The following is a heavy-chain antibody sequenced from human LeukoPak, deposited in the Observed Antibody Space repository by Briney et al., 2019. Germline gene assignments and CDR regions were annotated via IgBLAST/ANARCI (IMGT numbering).Heavy chain of an antibody. CDR1: GFTFSSYG. V-gene: IGHV3-30*02. CDR3: AREDGRGYYYYIDV. D-gene: IGHD1-26*01. J-gene: IGHJ6*03. CDR2: IRYDGSNK. Sequence: PGGSLRLSCAASGFTFSSYGMHWVRQAPGKGLEWVAFIRYDGSNKYYADFEKGRFTISRDNFKNTLYLQMNSLRGEDTAVYYCAREDGRGYYYYIDVWGKGTTVTVSS.